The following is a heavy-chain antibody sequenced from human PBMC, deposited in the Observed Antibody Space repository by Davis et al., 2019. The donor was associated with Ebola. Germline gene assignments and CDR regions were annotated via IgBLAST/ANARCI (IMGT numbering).Heavy chain of an antibody. CDR1: GGSISSGGYY. D-gene: IGHD6-13*01. CDR2: IYYSGST. Sequence: PSETLSLTCTVSGGSISSGGYYWSWIRQHPGKGLEWIGYIYYSGSTYYNPSLKSRVTISVDTSKNQFSLKLSSVTAADTAVYYCARETLGIAAAGTDYWGQGTLVTVSS. V-gene: IGHV4-31*03. J-gene: IGHJ4*02. CDR3: ARETLGIAAAGTDY.